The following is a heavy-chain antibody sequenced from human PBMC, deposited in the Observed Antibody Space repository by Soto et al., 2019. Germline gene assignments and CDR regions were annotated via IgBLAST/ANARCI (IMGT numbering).Heavy chain of an antibody. Sequence: GGSLRLSCAASGFTFSSYAMTWVRQAPGKGLEWVSATSGSGAGTYYADSVKGRFTISRDNSENTLYLQMNSLRAEDTTIYYCAKNPHITIFGVVIDYWGQGTLVTVSS. V-gene: IGHV3-23*01. CDR3: AKNPHITIFGVVIDY. J-gene: IGHJ4*02. CDR2: TSGSGAGT. CDR1: GFTFSSYA. D-gene: IGHD3-3*01.